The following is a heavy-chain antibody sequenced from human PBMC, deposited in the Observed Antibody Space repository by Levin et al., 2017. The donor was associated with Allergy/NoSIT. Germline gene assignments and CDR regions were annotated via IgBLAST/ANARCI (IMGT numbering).Heavy chain of an antibody. CDR2: IYYSGSA. CDR1: GGSISNGAYY. J-gene: IGHJ4*02. Sequence: SQTLSLTCTVSGGSISNGAYYWSWIRQHPGKGLEWIGYIYYSGSAYYNMSLKSRVIISVDTSKNQFSLKLSSVTAADTALYYCASHHVGIVSDYYAHDYWGQGTLVTVSS. CDR3: ASHHVGIVSDYYAHDY. V-gene: IGHV4-31*03. D-gene: IGHD3-9*01.